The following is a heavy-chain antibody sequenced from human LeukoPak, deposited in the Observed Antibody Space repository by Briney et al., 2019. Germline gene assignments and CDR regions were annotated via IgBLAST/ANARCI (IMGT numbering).Heavy chain of an antibody. J-gene: IGHJ6*03. D-gene: IGHD1-1*01. CDR3: ARRAASGTPYYYYMDV. Sequence: ASVKVSCKASGYTFTSYDINWVRQATGQGLEWLGWMNPNSGNTGYAQKFQGRVTITRNTSISTAYMELSSLRSEDTAVYYCARRAASGTPYYYYMDVWGKGTTVTVSS. CDR2: MNPNSGNT. V-gene: IGHV1-8*03. CDR1: GYTFTSYD.